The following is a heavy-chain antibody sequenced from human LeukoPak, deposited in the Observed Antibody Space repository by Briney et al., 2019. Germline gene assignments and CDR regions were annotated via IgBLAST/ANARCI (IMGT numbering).Heavy chain of an antibody. CDR1: GFTFSSYW. V-gene: IGHV3-7*01. CDR3: ARRIARGCSGGSCYVGWFDP. CDR2: IKQDGSEK. J-gene: IGHJ5*02. Sequence: PGGSLRLSCAASGFTFSSYWMSWVRQAPGKGLEWVANIKQDGSEKYYVDSVKGRFTISRDNAKNSLYLQMNSLRAEDTAVYYCARRIARGCSGGSCYVGWFDPWGQGTLVTVSS. D-gene: IGHD2-15*01.